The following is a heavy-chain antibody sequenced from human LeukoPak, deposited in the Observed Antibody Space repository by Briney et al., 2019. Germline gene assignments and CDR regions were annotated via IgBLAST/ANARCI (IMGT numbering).Heavy chain of an antibody. CDR1: GFTFSSSA. Sequence: GGSLRLSCAASGFTFSSSAMSWVRQMPGKGLEWMGIIYPGDSDTRYSPSFQGQVTISADKSISTAYLRWSSLKASDTAMYYCARRDSSDWYWFDSWGQGTQVTVSS. J-gene: IGHJ5*01. CDR2: IYPGDSDT. CDR3: ARRDSSDWYWFDS. V-gene: IGHV5-51*01. D-gene: IGHD3-22*01.